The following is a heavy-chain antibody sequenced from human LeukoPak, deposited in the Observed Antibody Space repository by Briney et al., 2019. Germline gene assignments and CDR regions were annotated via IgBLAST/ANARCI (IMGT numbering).Heavy chain of an antibody. J-gene: IGHJ5*02. CDR2: IYYSGST. V-gene: IGHV4-39*01. CDR3: ASLIVVVAAYNWFDP. D-gene: IGHD2-21*02. Sequence: SETLSLTCTVSGGSISSDSYYWAWIRQPPGKGLEWIASIYYSGSTYYNPSLKSRVTISVDTSKNQFSLKLSSVTAADTAVYYCASLIVVVAAYNWFDPWGQGTLVTVSS. CDR1: GGSISSDSYY.